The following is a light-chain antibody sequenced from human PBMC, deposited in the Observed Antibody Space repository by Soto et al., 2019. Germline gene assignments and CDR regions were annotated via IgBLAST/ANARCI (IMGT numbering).Light chain of an antibody. CDR1: QSLSSSY. Sequence: EIVLTQSPGTLSLSPGERATLSFRASQSLSSSYLAWYQQTPGQAPRILIYAASTRAPGIPDRFSGSGSGTDFTLTISRLEPEDFAVYYCQQYYTSPRTFGQGNKVEI. V-gene: IGKV3-20*01. CDR3: QQYYTSPRT. J-gene: IGKJ1*01. CDR2: AAS.